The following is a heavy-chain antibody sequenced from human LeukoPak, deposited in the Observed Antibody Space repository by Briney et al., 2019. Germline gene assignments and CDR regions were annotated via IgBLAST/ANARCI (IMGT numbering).Heavy chain of an antibody. CDR3: ARDGDSSGWSFDY. D-gene: IGHD6-19*01. Sequence: GGSLRLSCAASGFTFSIYWMSWVRQAPAKGLEWVANIKQDGSEKYYVDSVKGRFTISRDNAKNSLYLQMNSLRAEDTAVYYCARDGDSSGWSFDYWGQGTLVTVSS. CDR1: GFTFSIYW. CDR2: IKQDGSEK. V-gene: IGHV3-7*01. J-gene: IGHJ4*02.